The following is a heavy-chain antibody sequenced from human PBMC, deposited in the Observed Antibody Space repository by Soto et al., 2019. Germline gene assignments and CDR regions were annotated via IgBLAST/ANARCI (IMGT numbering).Heavy chain of an antibody. CDR2: ISGRGGST. J-gene: IGHJ3*01. CDR1: GFTFSSFA. Sequence: QLLESGGDLVQPGGSLRLSCVASGFTFSSFAMNWIRQAPGKGLEWVCDISGRGGSTHYAESVKGRFTISRDNSKNMVYLQMNSLTADDTAIYYCAKALSLSTIFDAFDFWGHGTEVTFYS. V-gene: IGHV3-23*01. CDR3: AKALSLSTIFDAFDF. D-gene: IGHD1-1*01.